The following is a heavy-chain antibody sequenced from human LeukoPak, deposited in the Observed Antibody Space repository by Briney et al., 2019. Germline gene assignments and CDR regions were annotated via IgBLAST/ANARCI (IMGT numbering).Heavy chain of an antibody. CDR2: VHQSRDITT. J-gene: IGHJ6*03. Sequence: SGTLSLTSTVSASSINDLCWSGIRQAPGKEVEWIGVVHQSRDITTKYTPSLTSRVTISLDTFRKQFSLKLTSLTGADTATYYCARGYGIAASDSSYFYYMDVWGIGTTVTVSS. V-gene: IGHV4-59*11. CDR1: ASSINDLC. D-gene: IGHD6-13*01. CDR3: ARGYGIAASDSSYFYYMDV.